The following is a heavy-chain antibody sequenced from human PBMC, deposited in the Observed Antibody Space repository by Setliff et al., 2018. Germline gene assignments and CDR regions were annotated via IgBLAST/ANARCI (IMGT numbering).Heavy chain of an antibody. Sequence: ASVKVSCKASGYTFTSYYMHWVRQAPGQGLEWMGIINPSGGSTSYAQKFQGRVAMTRDASTSTVYMGLSSLRSEDTAVYYCARAQSWSGGPYYFDNWGQGTLVTVSS. J-gene: IGHJ4*02. D-gene: IGHD3-3*01. CDR1: GYTFTSYY. V-gene: IGHV1-46*01. CDR2: INPSGGST. CDR3: ARAQSWSGGPYYFDN.